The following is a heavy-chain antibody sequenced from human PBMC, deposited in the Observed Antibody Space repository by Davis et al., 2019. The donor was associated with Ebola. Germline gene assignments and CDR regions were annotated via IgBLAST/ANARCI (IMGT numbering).Heavy chain of an antibody. D-gene: IGHD3-22*01. CDR1: GFTVSSNY. Sequence: GESLKISCAASGFTVSSNYMSWVRQAPGKGLEWVSSISSDSETIVYADSVKGRFTITRDNAKNALYLQMDTLRAEDTAVYFCTRRYYDTSGYPFDLWGQGTLVTVSS. V-gene: IGHV3-21*01. CDR2: ISSDSETI. CDR3: TRRYYDTSGYPFDL. J-gene: IGHJ5*02.